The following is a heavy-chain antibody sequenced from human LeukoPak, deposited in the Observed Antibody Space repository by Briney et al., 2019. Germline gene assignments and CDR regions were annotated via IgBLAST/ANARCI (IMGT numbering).Heavy chain of an antibody. CDR3: TRGAWTGYYTDY. CDR2: ITSKAYTRTT. V-gene: IGHV3-49*03. CDR1: RFTFEDYT. D-gene: IGHD3/OR15-3a*01. Sequence: PGGSLRLSCTASRFTFEDYTIHWFRQAPGKGLEWVGLITSKAYTRTTEYAASVEGRFFISRDDSKSTAYLQMNSLRGDDTAVYYCTRGAWTGYYTDYWGQGTLVTVSS. J-gene: IGHJ4*02.